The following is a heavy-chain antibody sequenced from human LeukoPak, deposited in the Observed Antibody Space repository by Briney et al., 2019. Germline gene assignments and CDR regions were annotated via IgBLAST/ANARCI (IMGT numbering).Heavy chain of an antibody. V-gene: IGHV1-46*01. CDR3: ARDQEDGSIWYRDYYQYYGLDV. D-gene: IGHD6-13*01. CDR1: GYTFTYYY. J-gene: IGHJ6*04. Sequence: GASVKVSCKASGYTFTYYYMHWVRQAPGQGLAWMGIINPSGGSTNYAQNFQGRVTMTKDTSTNTVYMELSSLRSEDTAIYYWARDQEDGSIWYRDYYQYYGLDVWGKGTTVTVSS. CDR2: INPSGGST.